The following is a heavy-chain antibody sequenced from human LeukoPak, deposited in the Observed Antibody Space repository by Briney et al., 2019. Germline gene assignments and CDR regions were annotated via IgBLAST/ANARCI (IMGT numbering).Heavy chain of an antibody. CDR2: INPNCGST. J-gene: IGHJ6*02. CDR1: GYTFASYY. V-gene: IGHV1-46*01. Sequence: ASVKLSCKASGYTFASYYMHWVRYAPGQGLERMGIINPNCGSTSYAQKFQDRVTITRDTSTSAVYMALSSVRSEDTAVYYCVTDRRHGYYDFWSGPFNPKYYYGMDVWGQGTTVTVSS. CDR3: VTDRRHGYYDFWSGPFNPKYYYGMDV. D-gene: IGHD3-3*01.